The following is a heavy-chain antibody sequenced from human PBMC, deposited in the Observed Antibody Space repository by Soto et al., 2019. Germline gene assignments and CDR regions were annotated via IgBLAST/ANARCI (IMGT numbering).Heavy chain of an antibody. CDR1: GGSISSGGYF. J-gene: IGHJ4*02. CDR3: ARFAREENPKVGSWYSFDY. V-gene: IGHV4-31*03. CDR2: IYYSGRT. D-gene: IGHD2-21*02. Sequence: QVQLQESGPGLVKPSQTLSLTCTVSGGSISSGGYFWSWVRQHPGKGLEWIGNIYYSGRTYYNPSLKRRVTISVDTSKNQFSLKLSSVTAADPAVYYCARFAREENPKVGSWYSFDYWGQGPRVTVSS.